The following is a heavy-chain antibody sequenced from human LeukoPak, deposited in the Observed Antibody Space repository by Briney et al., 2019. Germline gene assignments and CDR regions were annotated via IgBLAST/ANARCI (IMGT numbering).Heavy chain of an antibody. CDR3: ARPYDRFVWFDP. V-gene: IGHV4-39*01. CDR2: IYYSGST. J-gene: IGHJ5*02. D-gene: IGHD3-9*01. Sequence: SETLSLTCTVSGGSISSSSYYWGWIRQPPGKGLEWIGSIYYSGSTYYNPSLKSRVTISVDTSKNQFSLKLSSVTAADTAVYYCARPYDRFVWFDPWGQGTLVTVSS. CDR1: GGSISSSSYY.